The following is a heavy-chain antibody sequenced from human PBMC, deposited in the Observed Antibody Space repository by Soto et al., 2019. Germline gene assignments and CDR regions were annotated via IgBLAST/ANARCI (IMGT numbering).Heavy chain of an antibody. V-gene: IGHV1-58*01. CDR1: GFTFTSSA. J-gene: IGHJ4*02. Sequence: QMQLVQSGPEVKKPGTSVKVSCKASGFTFTSSAVQWVRQARGQRLELIGWIVVGSGNTNYAQKFQERVTITRDMSTSTAYMELSSLRSEDTAVYYCAVGGYSYGDNYYFDYWGQGTLVTVSS. CDR3: AVGGYSYGDNYYFDY. CDR2: IVVGSGNT. D-gene: IGHD5-18*01.